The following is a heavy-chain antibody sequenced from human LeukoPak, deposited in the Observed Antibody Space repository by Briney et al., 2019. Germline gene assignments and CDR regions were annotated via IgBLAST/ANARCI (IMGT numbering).Heavy chain of an antibody. Sequence: PSETLSLTCTVSGGSISSSSYYWGWIRQPPGKGLEWIGSIYYSGSTYYNPSLKSRVTISVDTSKNQFSLKLSSVTAADTAVYYCARLEQHGDYVRLFDYWGQGTRVTVSS. J-gene: IGHJ4*02. V-gene: IGHV4-39*01. CDR2: IYYSGST. CDR1: GGSISSSSYY. D-gene: IGHD4-17*01. CDR3: ARLEQHGDYVRLFDY.